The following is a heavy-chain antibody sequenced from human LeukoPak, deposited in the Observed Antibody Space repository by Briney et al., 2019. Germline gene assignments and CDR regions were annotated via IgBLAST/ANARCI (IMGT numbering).Heavy chain of an antibody. D-gene: IGHD3/OR15-3a*01. Sequence: ASVKVSCKASGYTFTSYYMHWVRQAPGQGLEWMGIINPSGGSTSYAQKFQGRVTMTRDTSTSTVYMELSSLRSEDTAMYYCARDMIFGVVIIDHYYYYGMDVWGQGTTVTVSS. CDR3: ARDMIFGVVIIDHYYYYGMDV. CDR1: GYTFTSYY. V-gene: IGHV1-46*01. CDR2: INPSGGST. J-gene: IGHJ6*02.